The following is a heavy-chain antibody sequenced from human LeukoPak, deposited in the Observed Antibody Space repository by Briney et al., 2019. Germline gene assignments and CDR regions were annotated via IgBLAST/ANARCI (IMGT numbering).Heavy chain of an antibody. CDR3: AKGGEYSSSWYGFYY. CDR1: GGTFSSYA. D-gene: IGHD6-13*01. V-gene: IGHV3-23*01. Sequence: ASVKVSCKASGGTFSSYAMSWVRQAPGKGLEWVSAISGSGGSTYYADSVKGRFTISRDNSKNTLYLQMNSLRAEDTAVYYCAKGGEYSSSWYGFYYWGQGTLVTVSS. J-gene: IGHJ4*02. CDR2: ISGSGGST.